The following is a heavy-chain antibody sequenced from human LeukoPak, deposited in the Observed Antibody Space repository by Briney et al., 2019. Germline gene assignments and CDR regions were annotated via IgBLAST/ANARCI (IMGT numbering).Heavy chain of an antibody. D-gene: IGHD3-22*01. J-gene: IGHJ4*02. Sequence: KTGGSLRLSCAASGFTFSSYTMNWVRQAPGKGLEWLSSISSSSSYIYYAGSVRGRFTISRDNAKKSLYLQMNSLRAEDTAVYYCARAYFSDSSGYYFDKGEFDSWGQGTLVTVSS. CDR3: ARAYFSDSSGYYFDKGEFDS. CDR2: ISSSSSYI. V-gene: IGHV3-21*01. CDR1: GFTFSSYT.